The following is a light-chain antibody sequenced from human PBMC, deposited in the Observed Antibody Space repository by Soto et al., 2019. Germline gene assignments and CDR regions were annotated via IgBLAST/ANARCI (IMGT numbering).Light chain of an antibody. CDR2: GNT. V-gene: IGLV1-40*01. J-gene: IGLJ1*01. CDR3: QSFDNSLSGFYV. CDR1: DSNIGAGYD. Sequence: QSALTQTPSVSGAPGQTITISCTGTDSNIGAGYDVHWYQHLPGRAPKLLIFGNTHRPSGVPDRFSGSKSGTSAPLAITGLQPEDEADYYCQSFDNSLSGFYVFGSGTKLTVL.